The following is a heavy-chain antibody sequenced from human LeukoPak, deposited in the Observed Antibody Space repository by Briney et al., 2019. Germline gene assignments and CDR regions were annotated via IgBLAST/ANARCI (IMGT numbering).Heavy chain of an antibody. Sequence: GASVKVSCKASGGTFSSYAISWVRQAPGQGLEWMGRIIPILGIANYAQKFQGRVTITADKSTSTAYMELSSLRSEDTAVYYCAREDSSGYYLGELDYRGQGTLVTVSS. CDR2: IIPILGIA. CDR3: AREDSSGYYLGELDY. D-gene: IGHD3-22*01. CDR1: GGTFSSYA. V-gene: IGHV1-69*04. J-gene: IGHJ4*02.